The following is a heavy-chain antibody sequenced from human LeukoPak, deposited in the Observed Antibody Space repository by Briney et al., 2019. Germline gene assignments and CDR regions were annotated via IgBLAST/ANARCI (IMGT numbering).Heavy chain of an antibody. CDR1: GGSISSYY. J-gene: IGHJ6*02. CDR2: IYYSGST. D-gene: IGHD6-19*01. Sequence: SETLSLTCTVSGGSISSYYWSWIRQPPGKGLEWIGYIYYSGSTNYNPSLKSRVTISVDTSKNQFSLKLSSVTAADTAVYYCAREKGIVAGLYYYYGMDVWGQGTTVTVPS. CDR3: AREKGIVAGLYYYYGMDV. V-gene: IGHV4-59*01.